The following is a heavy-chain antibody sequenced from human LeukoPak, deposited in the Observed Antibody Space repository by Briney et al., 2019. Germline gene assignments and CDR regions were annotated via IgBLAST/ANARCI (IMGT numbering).Heavy chain of an antibody. D-gene: IGHD3-9*01. CDR1: GGTLSSYA. CDR3: AKTPDILTAYSFDY. V-gene: IGHV1-69*06. J-gene: IGHJ4*02. Sequence: GASVRVSCKASGGTLSSYAISWVRHAPGQGREGRRGIIPIFGTADYAQKFQGRVTITADKSTSTAYMELSSLRSEDTAVYYCAKTPDILTAYSFDYWGQGALVTASS. CDR2: IIPIFGTA.